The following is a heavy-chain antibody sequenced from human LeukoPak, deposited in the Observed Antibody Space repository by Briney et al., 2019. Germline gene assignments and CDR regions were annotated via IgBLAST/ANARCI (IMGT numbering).Heavy chain of an antibody. CDR3: ARHTTLSIAAQFDY. J-gene: IGHJ4*02. CDR2: IYYSGST. CDR1: GGSISSSSYY. V-gene: IGHV4-39*01. D-gene: IGHD6-6*01. Sequence: SETLSLTCTVSGGSISSSSYYWGWIRQPPGEGLEWIGSIYYSGSTYYNPSLKSRVTISVDTSKNQFSPKLSSVTAADTAVYYCARHTTLSIAAQFDYWGQGTLVTVSS.